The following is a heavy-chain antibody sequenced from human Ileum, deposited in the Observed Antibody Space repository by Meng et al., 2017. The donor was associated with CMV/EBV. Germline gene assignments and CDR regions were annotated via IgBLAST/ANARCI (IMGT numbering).Heavy chain of an antibody. Sequence: QPWGSGLLKPSETLSLTCGVNGGSFSSFSWTWIRQPPGKGPEWIGDINHRGTTNYSPSLKSRVTISIDTSKKQFSLRLSSLTAADTAVYYCTRGRVGDWGFDFWGQGTLVTVSS. CDR2: INHRGTT. V-gene: IGHV4-34*02. D-gene: IGHD1-26*01. CDR1: GGSFSSFS. J-gene: IGHJ4*02. CDR3: TRGRVGDWGFDF.